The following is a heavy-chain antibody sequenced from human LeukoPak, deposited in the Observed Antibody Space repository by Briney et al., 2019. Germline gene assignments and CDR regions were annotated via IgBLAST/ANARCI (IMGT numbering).Heavy chain of an antibody. J-gene: IGHJ4*02. V-gene: IGHV4-38-2*02. Sequence: SETLSLTCTVSGYSISSGYYWGWIRQPPGKGLEWIGSIYHSGSTHYNPSLKSRVTISVDTYKNQFSLKLSSVTAADTALYYCPSVGYYDSSGHYPIDYWGQGTLVTVSS. CDR3: PSVGYYDSSGHYPIDY. D-gene: IGHD3-22*01. CDR2: IYHSGST. CDR1: GYSISSGYY.